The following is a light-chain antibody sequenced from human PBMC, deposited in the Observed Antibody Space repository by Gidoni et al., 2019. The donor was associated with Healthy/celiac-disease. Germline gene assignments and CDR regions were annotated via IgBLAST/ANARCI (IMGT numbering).Light chain of an antibody. CDR3: AAWDDSLNGSWV. CDR2: SNN. CDR1: GSHIGSNP. V-gene: IGLV1-44*01. Sequence: QSVLTQPPSASGTPGQRVTISCSGSGSHIGSNPVNWYQQLPGTAPKLRIYSNNQRPSGVPDRFSGSKSGTSASLAISGLQSEDEADYYCAAWDDSLNGSWVFGGGTKLTVL. J-gene: IGLJ3*02.